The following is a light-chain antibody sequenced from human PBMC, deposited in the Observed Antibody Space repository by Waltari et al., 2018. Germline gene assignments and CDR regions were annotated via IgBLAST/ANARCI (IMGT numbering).Light chain of an antibody. V-gene: IGLV6-57*03. J-gene: IGLJ3*02. CDR3: QSFDSATRAVV. CDR2: EDD. CDR1: SGSIATNY. Sequence: FMLTQPHSVSESPEKTIAISCTRSSGSIATNYVPWYQQRPGSAPIAVIYEDDKRLSGVPERFSGSIDRFSNSASLTIAGLKIEDEADYYCQSFDSATRAVVFGGGTKLTVL.